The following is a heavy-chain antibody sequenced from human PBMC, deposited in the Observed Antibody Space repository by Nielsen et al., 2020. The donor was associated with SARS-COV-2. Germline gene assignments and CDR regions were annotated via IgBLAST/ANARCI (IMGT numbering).Heavy chain of an antibody. Sequence: SETLSLTCAVYGGSFSGYYWSWIRQPPGKGLEWIGEINHSGSTNYNPSLKSRVTISVDTSKNQFSLKLSSVTAADMAVYYCARRIAARAHYYYYYMDVWGKGTTVTVSS. J-gene: IGHJ6*03. V-gene: IGHV4-34*01. CDR2: INHSGST. CDR3: ARRIAARAHYYYYYMDV. CDR1: GGSFSGYY. D-gene: IGHD6-6*01.